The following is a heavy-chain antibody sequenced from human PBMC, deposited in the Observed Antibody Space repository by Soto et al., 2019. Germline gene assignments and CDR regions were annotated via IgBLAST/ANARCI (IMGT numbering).Heavy chain of an antibody. V-gene: IGHV3-9*01. Sequence: GGSLRLSCAASGFTFDDYAMHWVRQAPGKGLEWVSGISWNSGSIGYADSVKGRFTISRDNAKNSLYLQMNSLRAEDTALYYCAKDGGGYYYYYMDVWGKGTTVTVSS. CDR3: AKDGGGYYYYYMDV. CDR1: GFTFDDYA. J-gene: IGHJ6*03. CDR2: ISWNSGSI. D-gene: IGHD3-16*01.